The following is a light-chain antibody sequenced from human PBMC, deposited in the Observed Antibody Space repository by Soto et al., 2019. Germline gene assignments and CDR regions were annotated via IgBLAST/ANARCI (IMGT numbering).Light chain of an antibody. V-gene: IGKV3-15*01. CDR2: GAS. CDR1: QSVSSN. J-gene: IGKJ1*01. Sequence: VMTRSSATLSVSPGERAALSCGASQSVSSNLAWYQQKPGQAPRLLIYGASTRATGIPARFSGSGSGTEFTLTISSLQSEDLAVSYCQQDSIWPRRPVGQGTKADIK. CDR3: QQDSIWPRRP.